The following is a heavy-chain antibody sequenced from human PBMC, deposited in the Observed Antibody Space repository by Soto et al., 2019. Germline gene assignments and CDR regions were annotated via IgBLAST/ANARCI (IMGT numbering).Heavy chain of an antibody. CDR3: AKDRDELPYYYYMDI. J-gene: IGHJ6*03. V-gene: IGHV3-23*01. CDR1: GFPFSGYA. Sequence: GGSLTLSCAAFGFPFSGYAMSSVRLAPGKWLEWVSGISGSGGSTYSADSVKGRFTISRDKSKSTLYLQMNSLRAEDTAVYYCAKDRDELPYYYYMDICGKGTTVTVSS. CDR2: ISGSGGST. D-gene: IGHD1-7*01.